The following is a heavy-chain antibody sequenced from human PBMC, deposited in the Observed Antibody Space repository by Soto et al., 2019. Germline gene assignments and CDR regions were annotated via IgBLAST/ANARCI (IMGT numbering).Heavy chain of an antibody. V-gene: IGHV3-23*01. CDR3: AKALAVVPVTTTGGYAFDI. Sequence: EVQLLESGGGLVQPGGSLRLSCAASGFTFSSYAMSWVRQAPGKGLEWVSAISGSGGSTYDADSVKGRFTISRDNSKNTMYLQMNSLRAEDTAVYYCAKALAVVPVTTTGGYAFDIWGQGTMVTVSS. J-gene: IGHJ3*02. CDR1: GFTFSSYA. CDR2: ISGSGGST. D-gene: IGHD2-2*01.